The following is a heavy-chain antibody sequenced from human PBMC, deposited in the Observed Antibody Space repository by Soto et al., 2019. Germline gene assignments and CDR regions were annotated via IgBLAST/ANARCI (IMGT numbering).Heavy chain of an antibody. Sequence: EVQLVESGGGLVQPGGSLRLSCAASGFTFSSYDMHWVRQATGKGLEWVSDIGTAGDTYYPGSVKGRFTISRENAKNSLYLQMNSLRAGDTAVYYCARGNGFYYYGMDVWGQGTTVTVSS. CDR1: GFTFSSYD. D-gene: IGHD1-1*01. V-gene: IGHV3-13*04. J-gene: IGHJ6*02. CDR3: ARGNGFYYYGMDV. CDR2: IGTAGDT.